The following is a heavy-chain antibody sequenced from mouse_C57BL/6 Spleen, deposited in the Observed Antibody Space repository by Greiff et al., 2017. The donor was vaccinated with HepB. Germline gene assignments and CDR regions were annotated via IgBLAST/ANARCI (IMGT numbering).Heavy chain of an antibody. Sequence: VKLVESGPGLVAPSQSLSITCTVSGFSFTSYAISWVRQPPGKGLEWLGVIWTGGGTNYNSALKSRLSISKDNSKSQVFLKMNSLQTDDTARYYCARSSNSHYYAMDYWGQGTSVTVSS. D-gene: IGHD2-5*01. CDR1: GFSFTSYA. CDR3: ARSSNSHYYAMDY. CDR2: IWTGGGT. J-gene: IGHJ4*01. V-gene: IGHV2-9-1*01.